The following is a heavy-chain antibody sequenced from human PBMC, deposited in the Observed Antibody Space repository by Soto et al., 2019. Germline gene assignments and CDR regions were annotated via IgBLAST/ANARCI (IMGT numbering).Heavy chain of an antibody. J-gene: IGHJ6*02. CDR1: GYTFTSYG. CDR3: ARDFYYDILTGYYNYYYYGMDV. V-gene: IGHV1-18*01. CDR2: TSAYNGNT. Sequence: GPSVKVSCKASGYTFTSYGISWVRQAPGQGLEWMGWTSAYNGNTNYAQKLQGRVTMTTDTSTSTAYMELRSLRSDDTAVYYCARDFYYDILTGYYNYYYYGMDVWGQGTTVTVSS. D-gene: IGHD3-9*01.